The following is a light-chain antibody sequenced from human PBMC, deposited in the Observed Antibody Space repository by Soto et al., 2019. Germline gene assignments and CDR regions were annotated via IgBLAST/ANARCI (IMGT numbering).Light chain of an antibody. Sequence: EIVLTQSPGTLSLSPGERATLSCRASQSVRSNYLAWYQQKPGQAPRPLIYGASSSATGIPDRFSGSGAGTDFTLTISRLESEDFAVYYCQQYGSSPWTFGQGTKVEIK. CDR3: QQYGSSPWT. CDR1: QSVRSNY. CDR2: GAS. V-gene: IGKV3-20*01. J-gene: IGKJ1*01.